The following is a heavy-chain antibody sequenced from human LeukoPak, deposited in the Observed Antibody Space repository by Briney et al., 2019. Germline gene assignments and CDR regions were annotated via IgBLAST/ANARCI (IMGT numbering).Heavy chain of an antibody. CDR1: GLNFGESA. Sequence: PGGSLRLSCVASGLNFGESAMHWVRQAPGKGLEWVSLIRADGGSAFSADSVKGRFSISRDNSKNSLYLQMDSLRSEDTAMYYCAKESGKFDYWGQGTLVVVSS. CDR2: IRADGGSA. J-gene: IGHJ4*02. V-gene: IGHV3-43*02. CDR3: AKESGKFDY.